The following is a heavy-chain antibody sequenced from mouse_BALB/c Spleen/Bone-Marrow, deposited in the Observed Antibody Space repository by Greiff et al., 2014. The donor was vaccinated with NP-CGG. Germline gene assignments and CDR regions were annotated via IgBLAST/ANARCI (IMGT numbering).Heavy chain of an antibody. D-gene: IGHD3-2*01. CDR1: GYTFSSYW. J-gene: IGHJ3*01. CDR2: ILPGSGSN. V-gene: IGHV1-9*01. CDR3: ATARATWFAY. Sequence: QVQLQQSGAELMKPGASVKISCKATGYTFSSYWIEWVKQRPGHGLEWIGEILPGSGSNNYNEKFKGKATLTADTSSNTAYMQPSSLTSEDYAVYYCATARATWFAYWGQGTLVTVSA.